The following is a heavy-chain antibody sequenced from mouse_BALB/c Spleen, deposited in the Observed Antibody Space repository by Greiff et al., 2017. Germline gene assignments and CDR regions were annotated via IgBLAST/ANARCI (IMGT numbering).Heavy chain of an antibody. CDR2: IWAGGST. V-gene: IGHV2-9*02. Sequence: QVQLKESGPGLVAPSQSLSITCTVSGFSLTSYGVHWVRQPPGKGLEWLGVIWAGGSTNYNSALMSRLSISKDNSKSQVFLKMNSLQTDDTAMYYCARVGSSTMITTAWFAYWGQGTLVTVSA. CDR1: GFSLTSYG. CDR3: ARVGSSTMITTAWFAY. J-gene: IGHJ3*01. D-gene: IGHD2-4*01.